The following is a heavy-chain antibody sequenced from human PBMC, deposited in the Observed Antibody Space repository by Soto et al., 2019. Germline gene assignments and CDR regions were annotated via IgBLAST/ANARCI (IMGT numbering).Heavy chain of an antibody. CDR3: AIEGGGSTEYEVGGMDV. CDR2: LWYDGSSN. D-gene: IGHD2-15*01. J-gene: IGHJ6*04. Sequence: GGSLSLSCAASGFTFSSYGMHWVRQAPGKGLEWVAVLWYDGSSNFYADPLKRRFTITSDNSKNASDLQMNSHRAKETGVYFCAIEGGGSTEYEVGGMDVWGKGTTVTAS. CDR1: GFTFSSYG. V-gene: IGHV3-33*03.